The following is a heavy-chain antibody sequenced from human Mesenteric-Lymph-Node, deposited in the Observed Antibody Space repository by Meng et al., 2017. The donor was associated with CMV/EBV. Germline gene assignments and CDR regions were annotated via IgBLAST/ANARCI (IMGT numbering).Heavy chain of an antibody. CDR3: ARDSRYYGSGSAVDY. CDR1: GGCIRSSSW. Sequence: SGGCIRSSSWWSWVDQPPGKGLEWIGEIDHRGSTNYNPSLKSRVTISVDTSKNQFSLKLSSVTAADTAVYYCARDSRYYGSGSAVDYWGQGTLVTVSS. CDR2: IDHRGST. J-gene: IGHJ4*02. V-gene: IGHV4-4*02. D-gene: IGHD3-10*01.